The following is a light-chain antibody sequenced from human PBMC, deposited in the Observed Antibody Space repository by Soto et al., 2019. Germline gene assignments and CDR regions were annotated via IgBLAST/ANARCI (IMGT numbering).Light chain of an antibody. Sequence: EIVLTQAPVSLSLSPGEIATLSCSASQSVSSSYLAWYQQKRGQAPRLLIHGASNRATGIPDRFSGSGSGTAFTLTISRLEPEDFAMYYCLNHGSSLWKFGQGTKVDIK. CDR2: GAS. CDR3: LNHGSSLWK. J-gene: IGKJ1*01. CDR1: QSVSSSY. V-gene: IGKV3-20*01.